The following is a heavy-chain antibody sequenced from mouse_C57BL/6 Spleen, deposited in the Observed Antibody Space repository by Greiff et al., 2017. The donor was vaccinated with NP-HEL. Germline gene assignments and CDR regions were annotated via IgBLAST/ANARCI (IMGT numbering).Heavy chain of an antibody. D-gene: IGHD1-1*01. CDR1: GYTFTSYD. CDR2: IYPRDGST. CDR3: ARVAYYGSSHWYFDV. Sequence: ESGPELVKPGASVKLSCKASGYTFTSYDINWVKQRPGQGLEWIGWIYPRDGSTKYNEKFKGKATLTVDTSSSTAYMELHSLTSEDSAVYFCARVAYYGSSHWYFDVWGTGTTVTVSS. V-gene: IGHV1-85*01. J-gene: IGHJ1*03.